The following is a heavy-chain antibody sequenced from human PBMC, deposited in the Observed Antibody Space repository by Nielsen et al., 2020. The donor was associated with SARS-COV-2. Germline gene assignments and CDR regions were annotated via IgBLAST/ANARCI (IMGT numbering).Heavy chain of an antibody. CDR2: ISWNSGSI. CDR3: VKGGSDGYSYGYSDYYYGMDV. Sequence: SLKISCAASGFTFDDYAMHWVRQAPGKGLEWVSGISWNSGSIGYADSVKGRFTISRDNAKNSLYLQMNSLRAEDTALYYCVKGGSDGYSYGYSDYYYGMDVWGQGTTVTVSS. CDR1: GFTFDDYA. J-gene: IGHJ6*02. D-gene: IGHD5-18*01. V-gene: IGHV3-9*01.